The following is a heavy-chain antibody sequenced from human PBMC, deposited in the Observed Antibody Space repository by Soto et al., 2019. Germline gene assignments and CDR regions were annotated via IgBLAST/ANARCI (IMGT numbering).Heavy chain of an antibody. J-gene: IGHJ6*02. CDR2: INHSGST. D-gene: IGHD2-2*01. CDR1: GGSFSGYY. CDR3: ARAVRYCSSTSCPRPYYYYGMDV. V-gene: IGHV4-34*01. Sequence: SSETLSLTCAVYGGSFSGYYWSWIRQPRGKGLEWVGEINHSGSTNYNPSLKSRVTISVDTSKNQFSLKLSSVTAADTAVYYCARAVRYCSSTSCPRPYYYYGMDVWGQGTTVTVSS.